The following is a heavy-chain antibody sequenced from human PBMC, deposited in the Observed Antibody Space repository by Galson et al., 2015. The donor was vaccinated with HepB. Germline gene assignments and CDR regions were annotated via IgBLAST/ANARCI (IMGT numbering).Heavy chain of an antibody. V-gene: IGHV1-69*13. Sequence: SVKVSCKASGGTFSSYAISWVRQAPGQGLKWMGGIIPIFGTANYAQKFQGRVTITADESTSTAYMELSSLRSEDTAVYYCASPYGKQPHYYYYMDVWGKGTTVTVSS. J-gene: IGHJ6*03. CDR3: ASPYGKQPHYYYYMDV. D-gene: IGHD3-10*01. CDR1: GGTFSSYA. CDR2: IIPIFGTA.